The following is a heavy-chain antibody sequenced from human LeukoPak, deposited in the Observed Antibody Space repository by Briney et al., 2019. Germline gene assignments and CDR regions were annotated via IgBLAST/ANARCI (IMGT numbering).Heavy chain of an antibody. V-gene: IGHV3-11*05. D-gene: IGHD1-26*01. CDR1: GDTFSDYY. Sequence: GGSLRLSCAASGDTFSDYYMSWIRQAPGKGLEWVSYISSSSSYTNYADSVKGRFTISRDNAKNSLYLQMNSLRAEDTAVYYCARVMSGSYRSFAYWGQGTLVTVSS. CDR3: ARVMSGSYRSFAY. J-gene: IGHJ4*02. CDR2: ISSSSSYT.